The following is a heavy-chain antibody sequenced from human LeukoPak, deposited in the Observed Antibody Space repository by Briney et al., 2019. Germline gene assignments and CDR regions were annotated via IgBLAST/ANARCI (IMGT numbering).Heavy chain of an antibody. Sequence: ASVKVSCKVSGYTLTELSMHWVRQAPGKGLEWMGGFDPEDGETIYAQKFQGRVTMTRDTSTSTVYMELSSLRSEDTAVYYCARSPGDSSGYYSLDYWGQGTLVTVSS. CDR1: GYTLTELS. J-gene: IGHJ4*02. V-gene: IGHV1-24*01. CDR3: ARSPGDSSGYYSLDY. CDR2: FDPEDGET. D-gene: IGHD3-22*01.